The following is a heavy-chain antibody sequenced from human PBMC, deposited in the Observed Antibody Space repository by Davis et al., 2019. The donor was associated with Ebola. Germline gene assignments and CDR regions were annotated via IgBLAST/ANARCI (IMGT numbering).Heavy chain of an antibody. Sequence: PGGSLRLSCQASGYTFTGYWIGWVRQMPGKGLEWMGIIHPGHLDTRYSPSFQGQVTISVDKSTNTAFLHWSSLEDSDTAMYYCARRGWDLHYYYYMDVWGEGTTVTVS. CDR3: ARRGWDLHYYYYMDV. J-gene: IGHJ6*03. CDR1: GYTFTGYW. D-gene: IGHD1-26*01. V-gene: IGHV5-51*01. CDR2: IHPGHLDT.